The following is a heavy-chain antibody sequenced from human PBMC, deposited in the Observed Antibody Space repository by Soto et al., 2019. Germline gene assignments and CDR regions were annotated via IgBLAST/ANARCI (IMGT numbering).Heavy chain of an antibody. CDR1: GYTFTRYG. Sequence: QVQLVQSGAEVKKPGASVKVSCKASGYTFTRYGISWVRQARGRGLERMGWSSAYNGNTNYAQRLQGRVTMTTDTSTSTAYTELSSLRSDDTAVYYCARRPSITMVRGAYYDYYYRAVWGKGTTVTVSS. CDR3: ARRPSITMVRGAYYDYYYRAV. CDR2: SSAYNGNT. V-gene: IGHV1-18*01. J-gene: IGHJ6*03. D-gene: IGHD3-10*01.